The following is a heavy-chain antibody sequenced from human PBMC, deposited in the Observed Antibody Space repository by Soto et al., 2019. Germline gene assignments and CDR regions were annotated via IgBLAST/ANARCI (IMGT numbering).Heavy chain of an antibody. V-gene: IGHV3-23*01. CDR3: AKRSTYSSGFYSPIFDY. CDR1: GFSFSDYA. J-gene: IGHJ4*02. D-gene: IGHD6-25*01. CDR2: ISESGGST. Sequence: PGGSLRLSCAASGFSFSDYAMSWVRQAPGKGLEWVSVISESGGSTHYADSVRGRFTVSRDNSKNSLSLRMNSLRDEDTAVYFCAKRSTYSSGFYSPIFDYWSQGARVTVSS.